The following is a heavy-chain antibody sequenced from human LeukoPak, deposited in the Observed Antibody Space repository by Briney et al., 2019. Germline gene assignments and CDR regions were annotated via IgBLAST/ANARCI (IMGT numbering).Heavy chain of an antibody. V-gene: IGHV5-51*01. Sequence: GESLKISCKGSGYSFTSYWIGWVRQMPGKGLEWMGIIYPGDSDTRYSPSFQGQVTISADKSISTAYLQWSSLKASDTAMYYCARRRDYSNPGPDYYYYYYMDVWGKGTTVTVSS. CDR3: ARRRDYSNPGPDYYYYYYMDV. CDR2: IYPGDSDT. J-gene: IGHJ6*03. D-gene: IGHD4-11*01. CDR1: GYSFTSYW.